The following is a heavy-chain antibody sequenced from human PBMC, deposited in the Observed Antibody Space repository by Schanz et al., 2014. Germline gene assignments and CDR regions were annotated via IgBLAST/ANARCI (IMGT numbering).Heavy chain of an antibody. CDR2: IRYDASNE. V-gene: IGHV3-30*02. CDR3: ARDDSPSTKPFDS. CDR1: RFAFSNCG. Sequence: QAQLVESGGGVVQPGGSLRLSCAASRFAFSNCGMHWVRQAPGKGLEWVAFIRYDASNEYYADSVKGRFTISRDNAKNSLYLQMNSLRAEDTAVYYCARDDSPSTKPFDSWGQGTLVSVSS. D-gene: IGHD2-21*01. J-gene: IGHJ4*02.